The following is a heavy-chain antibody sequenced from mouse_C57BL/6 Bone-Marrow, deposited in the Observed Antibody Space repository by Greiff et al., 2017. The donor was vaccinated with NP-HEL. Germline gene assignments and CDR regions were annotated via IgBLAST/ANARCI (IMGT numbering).Heavy chain of an antibody. D-gene: IGHD1-1*01. Sequence: QVQLQQPGAELVKPGASVKLSCKASGYTFTSYWMHWVKQRPGQGLEWIGMIHPNSGSTNYNEKFKSKATLTVDKSSSTAYMQLSSLTSEDSAVYYCASEGDYYGSSYYYVMDYWGQGTSVTVSS. CDR2: IHPNSGST. J-gene: IGHJ4*01. CDR1: GYTFTSYW. CDR3: ASEGDYYGSSYYYVMDY. V-gene: IGHV1-64*01.